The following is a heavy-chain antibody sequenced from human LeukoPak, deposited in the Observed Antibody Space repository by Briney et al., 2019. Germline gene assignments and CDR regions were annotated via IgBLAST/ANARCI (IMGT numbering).Heavy chain of an antibody. J-gene: IGHJ4*02. D-gene: IGHD5-12*01. V-gene: IGHV4-34*01. CDR2: INHSGST. CDR3: ARTARGYSGYEQDY. Sequence: PSETLTLTCAVYGGSFSGYYWSWIRQPPGKGLEWIGEINHSGSTNYNPSLKSRVTISVDTSKNQFSLKLSSVTAADTAVYYCARTARGYSGYEQDYWGQGTLVTVSS. CDR1: GGSFSGYY.